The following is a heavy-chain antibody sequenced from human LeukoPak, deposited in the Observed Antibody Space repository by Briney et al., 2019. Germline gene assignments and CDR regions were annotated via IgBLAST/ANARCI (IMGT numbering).Heavy chain of an antibody. J-gene: IGHJ4*02. CDR1: GYTFTGYY. Sequence: GASVKVSCKASGYTFTGYYMHWVRQAPGQGLEWMGWINPNSGGTNYAQKFQGRVTMTRDTSISTAYMEPSRLRSDDTAVYYCARGYYYYGSGSSHDDYWGQGTLVTVSS. D-gene: IGHD3-10*01. V-gene: IGHV1-2*02. CDR2: INPNSGGT. CDR3: ARGYYYYGSGSSHDDY.